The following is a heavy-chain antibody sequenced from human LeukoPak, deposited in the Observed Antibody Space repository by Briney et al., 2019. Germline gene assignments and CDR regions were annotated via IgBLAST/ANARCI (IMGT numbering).Heavy chain of an antibody. D-gene: IGHD1-26*01. CDR2: IYYSGST. Sequence: SETLSLTCTVSGGSISSYYWSWIRQPPGKGLEWIGYIYYSGSTNYNPSLKSRVTISVDTSKNQFSLKLSSVTAADTAVYYCARLGGSYRLGYFDYWGQGTPVTVSS. CDR3: ARLGGSYRLGYFDY. J-gene: IGHJ4*02. CDR1: GGSISSYY. V-gene: IGHV4-59*08.